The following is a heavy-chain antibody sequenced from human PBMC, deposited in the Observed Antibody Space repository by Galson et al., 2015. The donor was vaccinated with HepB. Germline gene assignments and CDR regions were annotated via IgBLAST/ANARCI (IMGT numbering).Heavy chain of an antibody. CDR3: ARGQDGDYYYYYGMDV. Sequence: SVKVSCKASGYTFTSYDINWVRQATGQGLEWMGWMNPNSGNTGYAQKFQGRVTMTRNTSISTAYMELSSLRSEDTAVYYCARGQDGDYYYYYGMDVWGQGTTVTVSS. V-gene: IGHV1-8*01. CDR1: GYTFTSYD. CDR2: MNPNSGNT. D-gene: IGHD4-17*01. J-gene: IGHJ6*02.